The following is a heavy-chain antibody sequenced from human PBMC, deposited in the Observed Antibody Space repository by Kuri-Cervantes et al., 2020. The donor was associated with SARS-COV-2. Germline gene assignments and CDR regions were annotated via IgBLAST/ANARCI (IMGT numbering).Heavy chain of an antibody. CDR2: IKQDGSEK. Sequence: GGALRVSCAASGFTFSSYWMSWVRQAPGKGLEWVANIKQDGSEKYYVDSVKGRFTISRDNAKNSLYLQMNSLRAEDTAVYYCAREGVDIVGAPHDAFDIWGQGTMVTVSS. CDR1: GFTFSSYW. V-gene: IGHV3-7*01. J-gene: IGHJ3*02. D-gene: IGHD1-26*01. CDR3: AREGVDIVGAPHDAFDI.